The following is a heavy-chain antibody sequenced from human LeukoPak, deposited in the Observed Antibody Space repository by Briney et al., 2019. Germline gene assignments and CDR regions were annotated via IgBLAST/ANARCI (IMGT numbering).Heavy chain of an antibody. J-gene: IGHJ4*02. CDR2: IGTNGIST. V-gene: IGHV3-64D*09. D-gene: IGHD2-8*02. CDR1: GFTFNSYA. CDR3: VKGQEVVYAPTFDY. Sequence: GGSLRLSCSASGFTFNSYAIHRVRQAPGKGLEYVSSIGTNGISTYYADSVTGRFTISRDNSKNSLYLQMSSLRAEDTAVYYCVKGQEVVYAPTFDYWGQGTLVTVSS.